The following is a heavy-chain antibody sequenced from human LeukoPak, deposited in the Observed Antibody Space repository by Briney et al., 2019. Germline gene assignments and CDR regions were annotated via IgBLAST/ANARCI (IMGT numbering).Heavy chain of an antibody. CDR2: IYTSGST. Sequence: SETLSLTCTVSGGSISSGDYYWSWIRQPAGKGLEWIGRIYTSGSTNYNPSLKSRVTISVDTSKNQFSLKLSSVTAADTAVYYCARSLVVVVPAADAYYYYYYMDVWGKGTTVTVSS. J-gene: IGHJ6*03. V-gene: IGHV4-61*02. CDR1: GGSISSGDYY. CDR3: ARSLVVVVPAADAYYYYYYMDV. D-gene: IGHD2-2*01.